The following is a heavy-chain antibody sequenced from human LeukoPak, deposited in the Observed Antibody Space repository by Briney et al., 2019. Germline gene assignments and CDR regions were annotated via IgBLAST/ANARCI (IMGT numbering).Heavy chain of an antibody. CDR3: ARDRGGSYARAPFDY. V-gene: IGHV4-4*02. Sequence: PSGTLSLTCAVSGGSISSSNWWSWVRQPPGKGLEWIGEIYHSGSTNYNPSLKSRVTISVDKSKNQFSLKLSSVTAADTAVYYCARDRGGSYARAPFDYWGQGTLVTVSS. CDR2: IYHSGST. D-gene: IGHD1-26*01. J-gene: IGHJ4*02. CDR1: GGSISSSNW.